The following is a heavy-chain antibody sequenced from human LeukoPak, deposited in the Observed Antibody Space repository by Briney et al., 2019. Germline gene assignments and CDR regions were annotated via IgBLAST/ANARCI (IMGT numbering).Heavy chain of an antibody. J-gene: IGHJ4*02. V-gene: IGHV1-3*01. Sequence: ASVKVSRKASGYTFTSYAMHWVRQAPGQRLEWMGWINAGNGNTKYSQKFQGRVTITRDTSASTAYMELSSLRSEDTAVYYCARFRGVTGTTSYFDYWGQGTLVTVSS. CDR2: INAGNGNT. CDR1: GYTFTSYA. D-gene: IGHD1-20*01. CDR3: ARFRGVTGTTSYFDY.